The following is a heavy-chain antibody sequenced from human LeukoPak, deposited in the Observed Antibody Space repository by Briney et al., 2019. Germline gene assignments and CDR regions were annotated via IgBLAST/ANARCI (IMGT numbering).Heavy chain of an antibody. CDR3: ARGGELLRPADY. Sequence: GGSLRLSCAAFGFTVSSLYMSWVRQAPGKGLEWVSVIYSGGGTNYADSVKGRFTISRDNAKNSLYLQMNNLRAEDTAVYYCARGGELLRPADYWGQGTLVTVSS. CDR2: IYSGGGT. CDR1: GFTVSSLY. J-gene: IGHJ4*02. V-gene: IGHV3-66*01. D-gene: IGHD1-26*01.